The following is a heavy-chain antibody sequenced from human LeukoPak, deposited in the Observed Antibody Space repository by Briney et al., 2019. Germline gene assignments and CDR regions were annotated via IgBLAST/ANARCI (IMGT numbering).Heavy chain of an antibody. CDR3: ARVRRGDYYYFDY. V-gene: IGHV4-30-4*01. D-gene: IGHD2-21*02. CDR2: IYYSGST. Sequence: SETLSLTCTVSGGSISSGDYYWSWIRQPPGKGLEWIGYIYYSGSTYYNPSLKSRVTISVDTSKNQFSLKLSSVTAADTAVYYCARVRRGDYYYFDYWGQGTLVTVS. CDR1: GGSISSGDYY. J-gene: IGHJ4*02.